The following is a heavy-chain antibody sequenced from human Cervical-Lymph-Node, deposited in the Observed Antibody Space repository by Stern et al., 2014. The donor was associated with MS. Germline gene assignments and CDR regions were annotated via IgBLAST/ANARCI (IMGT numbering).Heavy chain of an antibody. J-gene: IGHJ4*02. CDR2: IWPSGGA. D-gene: IGHD5-18*01. Sequence: QLQLQESGPGLVKPSQTLSLTCTVSGDSINSGSFYWSWIRQPAGKGLEWIGRIWPSGGAFYFPSLKSRAALSIDTSKNQFSLKLPSVTAADTAIYFCASGYRFFDYWGQGILVTVSS. CDR1: GDSINSGSFY. V-gene: IGHV4-61*02. CDR3: ASGYRFFDY.